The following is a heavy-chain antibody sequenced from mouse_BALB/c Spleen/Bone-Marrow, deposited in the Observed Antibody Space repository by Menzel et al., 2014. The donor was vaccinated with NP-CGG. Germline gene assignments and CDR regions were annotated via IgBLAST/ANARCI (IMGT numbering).Heavy chain of an antibody. D-gene: IGHD2-4*01. V-gene: IGHV5-9-2*01. Sequence: EVQRVESGGGLVKSGGSLKPSCAASGFTFSNYGMSWVRQTPEKRLEWVATISGGGSYTFYSDSVKGRFTISRDNAKNNLYLQLSSLRSEDTALYYCARHAYYDQTEVSFVYWGQGTLVTVSA. CDR2: ISGGGSYT. CDR3: ARHAYYDQTEVSFVY. CDR1: GFTFSNYG. J-gene: IGHJ3*01.